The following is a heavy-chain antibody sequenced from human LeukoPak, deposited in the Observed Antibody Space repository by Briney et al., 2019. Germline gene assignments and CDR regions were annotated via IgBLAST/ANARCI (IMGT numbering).Heavy chain of an antibody. CDR3: ASGGGAYSSSWYLDDAFDI. J-gene: IGHJ3*02. CDR1: GYTFTSYD. V-gene: IGHV1-8*01. D-gene: IGHD6-13*01. Sequence: GASVKVSCKASGYTFTSYDINWVRQATRQGLEWMGWMNPNSGNTGYVQKFQGRVTMTRNTSISTAYMELSSLRSEDTAVYYCASGGGAYSSSWYLDDAFDIWGQGTMVTVSS. CDR2: MNPNSGNT.